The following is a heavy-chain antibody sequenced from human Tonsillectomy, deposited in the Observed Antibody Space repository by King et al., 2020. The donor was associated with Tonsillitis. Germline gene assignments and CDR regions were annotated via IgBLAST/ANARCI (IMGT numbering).Heavy chain of an antibody. Sequence: VQLQESGPGLVKPSETLSLTCTVSGASISGYYWSWIRQPPGKGLEWIGYIYYSGSTNYNPSLKSRATISVDTSKNQFSLKLTSVTAADTAVYYCARRNPYVSGIYVLFDYWGQGTLVTVSS. J-gene: IGHJ4*02. CDR2: IYYSGST. D-gene: IGHD3-10*01. CDR3: ARRNPYVSGIYVLFDY. V-gene: IGHV4-59*08. CDR1: GASISGYY.